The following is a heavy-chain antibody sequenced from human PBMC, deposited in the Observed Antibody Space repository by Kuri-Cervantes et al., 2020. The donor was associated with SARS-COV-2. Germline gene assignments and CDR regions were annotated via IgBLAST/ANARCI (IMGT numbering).Heavy chain of an antibody. CDR2: INPNSGGT. J-gene: IGHJ6*03. CDR3: ARVCGGYDFDYYYYYMDV. D-gene: IGHD5-12*01. Sequence: ASVKVSCKASGYTFTGYYMHWVRQAPGQGLEWMGWINPNSGGTNYAQKFQGRVTMTRDTSISTAYMELSSLRSEDTAVYYCARVCGGYDFDYYYYYMDVWGKGTTVTVSS. V-gene: IGHV1-2*02. CDR1: GYTFTGYY.